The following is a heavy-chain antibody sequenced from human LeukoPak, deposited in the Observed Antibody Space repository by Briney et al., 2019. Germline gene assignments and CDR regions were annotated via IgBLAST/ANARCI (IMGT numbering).Heavy chain of an antibody. CDR1: GFTFSDYY. D-gene: IGHD2-15*01. CDR2: ISSSSSYT. V-gene: IGHV3-11*03. J-gene: IGHJ4*02. CDR3: ARHKYCSGRTCSFDY. Sequence: PGGSLILSCGASGFTFSDYYMSWIRQAPGKGLEWVSYISSSSSYTNYADSVKGRFTISRDNAKNSLYLQMNSLRAEDTALYYCARHKYCSGRTCSFDYWGQGTLVTVSS.